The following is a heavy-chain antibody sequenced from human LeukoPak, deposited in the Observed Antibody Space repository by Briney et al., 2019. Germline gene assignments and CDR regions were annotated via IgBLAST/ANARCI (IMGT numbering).Heavy chain of an antibody. Sequence: ASVKVSCKASGYTFTGYYMHWVRQAPGQGLEWMGWINPNSGGTNYAQKFQGRVTMTRDTSISTAYMELSRLRSDDTAVYYCARSSPCRYCSSTSGHWFDPWGQGTLVTVSS. CDR2: INPNSGGT. CDR1: GYTFTGYY. V-gene: IGHV1-2*02. J-gene: IGHJ5*02. D-gene: IGHD2-2*01. CDR3: ARSSPCRYCSSTSGHWFDP.